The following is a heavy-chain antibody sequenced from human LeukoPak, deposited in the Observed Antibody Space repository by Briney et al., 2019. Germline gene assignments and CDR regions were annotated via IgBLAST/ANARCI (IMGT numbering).Heavy chain of an antibody. D-gene: IGHD3-3*01. CDR3: ARVSDVLRFLEWAYVDY. CDR2: IYYSGST. CDR1: GGSISSYY. V-gene: IGHV4-59*08. Sequence: SETLSLTCTVSGGSISSYYWSWIRQPPGKGLEWIGYIYYSGSTNYNPSLKSRVTISVDTSKNQFSLKLSSVTAADTAVYYCARVSDVLRFLEWAYVDYWGQGTLVTVSS. J-gene: IGHJ4*02.